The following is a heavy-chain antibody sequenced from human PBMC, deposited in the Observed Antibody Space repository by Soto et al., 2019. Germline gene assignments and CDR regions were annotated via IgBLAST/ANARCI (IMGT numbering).Heavy chain of an antibody. CDR3: ARDGHSARFWEWLPIDYYYGMDD. J-gene: IGHJ6*02. CDR2: IWYDGSNK. D-gene: IGHD3-3*01. CDR1: GFTFSSYG. V-gene: IGHV3-33*01. Sequence: GGSLRLSCAASGFTFSSYGMHWVRQAPGKGLEWVAVIWYDGSNKYYADSVKGRFTISRDNSKNTLYLQMNSLRAEDTAVYYCARDGHSARFWEWLPIDYYYGMDDWGQGTTVTVSS.